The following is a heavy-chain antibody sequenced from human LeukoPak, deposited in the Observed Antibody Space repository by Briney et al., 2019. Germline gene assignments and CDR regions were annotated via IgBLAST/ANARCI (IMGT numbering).Heavy chain of an antibody. V-gene: IGHV3-74*01. D-gene: IGHD4-17*01. CDR2: INSDGSST. J-gene: IGHJ4*02. CDR1: GFTFSSYW. CDR3: ARDQSHDYGDYKTFDY. Sequence: GGSLRLSCAASGFTFSSYWMHWVRQAPGKGLVWVSRINSDGSSTSYADSVKGRFTISRDNAKNTLYLQMNSLRAEDTAVYYCARDQSHDYGDYKTFDYWGQGTLVTVSS.